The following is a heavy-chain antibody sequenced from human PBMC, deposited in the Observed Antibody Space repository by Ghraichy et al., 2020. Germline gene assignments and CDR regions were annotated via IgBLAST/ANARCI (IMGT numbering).Heavy chain of an antibody. V-gene: IGHV4-4*02. D-gene: IGHD1-26*01. CDR2: IYHDGTT. J-gene: IGHJ4*02. CDR3: ARKFDGRDC. CDR1: GGSINSGW. Sequence: SETLSLTRAVSGGSINSGWWTWVRQPPGKGLEWIGEIYHDGTTHYNPSLNGRLTISMDNTKTQFSLSLNSVTAADTAVYYCARKFDGRDCWGQGTLVTVSS.